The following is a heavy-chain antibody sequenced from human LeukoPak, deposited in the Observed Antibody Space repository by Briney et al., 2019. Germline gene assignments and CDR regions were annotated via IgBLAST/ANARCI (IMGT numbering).Heavy chain of an antibody. Sequence: GGSLRLSCAASGFTFSSYSMNWVRQAPGKGLEWVSYISSSSSTIYYADSVKGRFTISRDNAKNSLYLQMNSPRAEDAAVYYCARDASGEHPGYYYGMDVWGQGTTVTVSS. D-gene: IGHD3-3*01. CDR2: ISSSSSTI. V-gene: IGHV3-48*01. J-gene: IGHJ6*02. CDR3: ARDASGEHPGYYYGMDV. CDR1: GFTFSSYS.